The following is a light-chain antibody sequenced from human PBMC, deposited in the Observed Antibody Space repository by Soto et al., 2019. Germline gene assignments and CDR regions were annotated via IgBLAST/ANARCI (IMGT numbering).Light chain of an antibody. V-gene: IGKV1-12*01. CDR1: QGVSTC. CDR2: AAS. Sequence: DIQMTQSPGSVAASVGDIVTITGRASQGVSTCVAWFQQKPGQAPKLLIYAASLLQSGVPSRFNGSRSGTEFTLTISSLQPEDSATYFCQQANSFPVTFGQGTKLEI. CDR3: QQANSFPVT. J-gene: IGKJ2*01.